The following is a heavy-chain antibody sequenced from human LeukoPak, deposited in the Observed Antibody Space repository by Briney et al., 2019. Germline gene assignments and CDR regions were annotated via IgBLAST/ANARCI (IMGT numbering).Heavy chain of an antibody. CDR2: IHYSGST. Sequence: PSETLSLTCTVSGGSISSYYWSWIRQPPGKGLEWIGYIHYSGSTNYNPSLKSRVTISVDTSKNQFSLKLSSVTAADTAVYYCASGGYSGYAFDYWGQGILVTVSS. CDR1: GGSISSYY. V-gene: IGHV4-59*01. J-gene: IGHJ4*02. CDR3: ASGGYSGYAFDY. D-gene: IGHD5-12*01.